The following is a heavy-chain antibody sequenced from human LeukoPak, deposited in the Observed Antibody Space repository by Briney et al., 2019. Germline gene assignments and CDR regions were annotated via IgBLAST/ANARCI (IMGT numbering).Heavy chain of an antibody. D-gene: IGHD3/OR15-3a*01. J-gene: IGHJ4*02. Sequence: PGGSLRLSCAASGFRFSDYSMNWVRQAPGKGLEWISYIGISSGNTNYADSVKGRFTISGDKAKNSLYLQMNSLRVEDTAVYYCARGVRGVDPFDCWGQGTLVTVSS. V-gene: IGHV3-48*01. CDR2: IGISSGNT. CDR3: ARGVRGVDPFDC. CDR1: GFRFSDYS.